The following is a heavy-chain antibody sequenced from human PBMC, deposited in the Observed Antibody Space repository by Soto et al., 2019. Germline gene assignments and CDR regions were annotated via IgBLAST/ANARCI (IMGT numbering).Heavy chain of an antibody. D-gene: IGHD3-22*01. J-gene: IGHJ4*02. CDR2: ISYDGSNK. Sequence: QVQLVESGGGVVQPGRSLRLSCAASGFTFSSYAMHWVRQAPGKGLEWVAVISYDGSNKYYGDSVKGRFTISRDDSKNTLYLQMNSLRAEDTAVYYCARDPRPYYYDSSGYYFGGRWGQVTLVTVSS. CDR3: ARDPRPYYYDSSGYYFGGR. CDR1: GFTFSSYA. V-gene: IGHV3-30-3*01.